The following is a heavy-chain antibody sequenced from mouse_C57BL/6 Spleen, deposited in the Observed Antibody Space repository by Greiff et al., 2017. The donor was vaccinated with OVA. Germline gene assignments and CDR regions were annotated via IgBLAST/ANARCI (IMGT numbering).Heavy chain of an antibody. Sequence: QVQLQQSGAELVKPGASVKLSCKASGYTFTSYWMQWVKQRPGQGLEWIGEIDPSDSYTNYNQKFKGKATLTVDTSSSTAYMQLSSLTSEDSAVYYCARSYGSSYHSAMDYWGQGTSVTVSS. V-gene: IGHV1-50*01. J-gene: IGHJ4*01. CDR1: GYTFTSYW. CDR3: ARSYGSSYHSAMDY. D-gene: IGHD1-1*01. CDR2: IDPSDSYT.